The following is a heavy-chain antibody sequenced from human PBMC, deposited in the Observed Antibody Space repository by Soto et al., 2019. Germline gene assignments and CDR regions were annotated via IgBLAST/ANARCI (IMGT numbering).Heavy chain of an antibody. V-gene: IGHV1-69*12. J-gene: IGHJ3*02. CDR2: IIPIFGTA. CDR1: GGTFSSYA. CDR3: ARDRRGFWSGYHAFDI. Sequence: QVQLVQSGAEVKKPGSSVKVSCKASGGTFSSYAISWVRQAPGQGLEWMGGIIPIFGTANYAQKCQGRVTITADESTSTAYMELSSLRSEDTAVYYCARDRRGFWSGYHAFDIWGQGTMVTVSS. D-gene: IGHD3-3*01.